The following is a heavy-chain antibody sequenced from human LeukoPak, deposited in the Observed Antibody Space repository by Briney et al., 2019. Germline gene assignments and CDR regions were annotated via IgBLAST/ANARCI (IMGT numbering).Heavy chain of an antibody. V-gene: IGHV4-30-2*01. CDR3: ARRIGSQGGWFDP. J-gene: IGHJ5*02. Sequence: SQTLSLTCTVSGDSISSGISYWNWIRHHPGKGLEWIGYIYHSGNTYYNPSLKSRVTISVDRSKNQFSLKLSSVTAADTAVYYCARRIGSQGGWFDPWGQGTLVTVSS. CDR2: IYHSGNT. D-gene: IGHD2-15*01. CDR1: GDSISSGISY.